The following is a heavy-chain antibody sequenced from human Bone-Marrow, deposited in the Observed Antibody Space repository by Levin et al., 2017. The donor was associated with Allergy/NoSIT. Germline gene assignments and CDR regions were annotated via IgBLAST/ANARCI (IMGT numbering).Heavy chain of an antibody. CDR2: INHSGST. D-gene: IGHD3-3*01. J-gene: IGHJ5*02. CDR3: ARAVLRFLEWLTETPRENWFDP. CDR1: GGSFSGYY. V-gene: IGHV4-34*01. Sequence: PSETLSLTCAVYGGSFSGYYWSWIRQPPGKGLEWIGEINHSGSTNYNPSLKSRVTISVDTSKNQFSLKLSSVTAADTAVYYCARAVLRFLEWLTETPRENWFDPWGQGTLVTVSS.